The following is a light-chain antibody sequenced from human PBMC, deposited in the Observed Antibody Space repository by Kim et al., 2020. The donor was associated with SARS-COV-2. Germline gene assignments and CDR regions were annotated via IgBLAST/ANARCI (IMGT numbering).Light chain of an antibody. CDR2: DVS. J-gene: IGLJ2*01. CDR3: CSYAGSYTEV. Sequence: GQSVTISCAGTNSDVGGYNDVSWYQQHPGKAPKLMIYDVSKRPSGVPDRFSGSKSGNTASLTISGLQGEDEADYYCCSYAGSYTEVFGGGTQLTVL. CDR1: NSDVGGYND. V-gene: IGLV2-11*01.